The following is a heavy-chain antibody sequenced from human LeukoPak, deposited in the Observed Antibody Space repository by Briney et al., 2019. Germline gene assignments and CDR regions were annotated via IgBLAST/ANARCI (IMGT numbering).Heavy chain of an antibody. CDR2: IYYSGST. CDR3: ASGYSSGWPDGYWYFDL. J-gene: IGHJ2*01. V-gene: IGHV4-59*01. Sequence: SETLSLTCTVSGGSISSYYWSWIRQPPGKGLEWIGYIYYSGSTNYNPSLKSRVTISVDTSKNQFSLKLSSETAADTAVYYCASGYSSGWPDGYWYFDLWGRGTLVTVSS. CDR1: GGSISSYY. D-gene: IGHD6-19*01.